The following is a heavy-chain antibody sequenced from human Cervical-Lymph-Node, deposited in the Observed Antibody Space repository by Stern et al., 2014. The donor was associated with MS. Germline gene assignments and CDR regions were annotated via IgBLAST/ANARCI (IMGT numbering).Heavy chain of an antibody. D-gene: IGHD3-3*01. J-gene: IGHJ4*02. CDR1: GGSISSYY. CDR3: AGSGTYYPDY. Sequence: QLQLQESGPGLVKPSETLSLTCSVSGGSISSYYWNWIRQPPGKGLEWIANVHYSGTTNYNPSLKSRVTILLDTSMNQISLKLNSVTAADTAVYYCAGSGTYYPDYWGQGILVTVSS. CDR2: VHYSGTT. V-gene: IGHV4-59*08.